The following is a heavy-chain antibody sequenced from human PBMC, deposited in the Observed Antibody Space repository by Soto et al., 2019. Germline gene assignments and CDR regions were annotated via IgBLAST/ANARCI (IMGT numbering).Heavy chain of an antibody. D-gene: IGHD4-17*01. Sequence: SETLSLTCTVSGGSISSYYWSWIRQPPGKGLEWIGYIYYSGSTNYNPSLKSRVTISVDTSKNQFSLKLSSVTAADTAVYYCARGETTVNAFDIWGQGTMVTVSS. CDR3: ARGETTVNAFDI. J-gene: IGHJ3*02. CDR1: GGSISSYY. CDR2: IYYSGST. V-gene: IGHV4-59*01.